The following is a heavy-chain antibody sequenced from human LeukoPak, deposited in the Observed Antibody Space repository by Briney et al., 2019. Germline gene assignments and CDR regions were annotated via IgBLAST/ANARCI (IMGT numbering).Heavy chain of an antibody. CDR2: ISGRGRST. CDR1: GFTFSNYA. D-gene: IGHD3-22*01. J-gene: IGHJ4*02. V-gene: IGHV3-23*01. Sequence: GGSLRLSCAASGFTFSNYAMSWVRQAPGKGLEWVSAISGRGRSTYYADSVKGRFTISRDNAKNSLYLQMNSLRAEDTAVYYCAKYSHDSSGSYDYWGQGTLVTVSS. CDR3: AKYSHDSSGSYDY.